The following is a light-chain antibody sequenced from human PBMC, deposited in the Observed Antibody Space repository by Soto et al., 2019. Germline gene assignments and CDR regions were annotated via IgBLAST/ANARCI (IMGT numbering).Light chain of an antibody. CDR2: GAS. V-gene: IGKV3-20*01. CDR3: QQYGSSGT. Sequence: EIVLTQSPGTLSLSPGERATLSCRASQSVSNNYLAWYQQKPGQAPRLLIYGASNRATGIPDRFSGSGSGTDLILNISRLEPEDFEVYYCQQYGSSGTFGQGTKVEIK. CDR1: QSVSNNY. J-gene: IGKJ1*01.